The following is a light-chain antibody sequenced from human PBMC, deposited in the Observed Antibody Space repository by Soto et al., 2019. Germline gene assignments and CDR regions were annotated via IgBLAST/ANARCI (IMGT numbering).Light chain of an antibody. CDR1: QSVSGDY. V-gene: IGKV3-20*01. CDR3: QQYGSSPLT. Sequence: EIVLTQSAGTLSLSPGERATLSCRASQSVSGDYLVWYQQKPGQAPRLLIYGASYRATGIPDRFSGSGSGTDFTLTISRLEPEDFAVYYCQQYGSSPLTFGQGTKVDIK. J-gene: IGKJ1*01. CDR2: GAS.